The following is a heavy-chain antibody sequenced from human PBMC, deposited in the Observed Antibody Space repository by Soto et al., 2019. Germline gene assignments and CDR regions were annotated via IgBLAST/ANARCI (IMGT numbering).Heavy chain of an antibody. V-gene: IGHV3-30*18. J-gene: IGHJ3*02. CDR3: AKDIRYFDWEGDAFEI. CDR1: GFTFSSYG. Sequence: PGGSLRLSCAASGFTFSSYGMHWVRQAPGKGLEWVAVISYDGSNKYYADSVKGRFTISRDNSKNTLYLQMNSPRAEDTAVYYCAKDIRYFDWEGDAFEIWGQGTMVTVSS. D-gene: IGHD3-9*01. CDR2: ISYDGSNK.